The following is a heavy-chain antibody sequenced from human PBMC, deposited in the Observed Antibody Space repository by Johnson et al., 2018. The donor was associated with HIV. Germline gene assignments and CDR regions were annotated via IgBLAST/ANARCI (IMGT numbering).Heavy chain of an antibody. D-gene: IGHD2-2*01. Sequence: QMLLVESGGGLVKPGGSLRLSCAASGFTFSDYYMSWIRQAPGKGLEWISYISSSGSPIYYAASVKGRFTLSRDNAKKSLFLQMHSLRVEDTAIYYCARVGYQLHDAFDLWGQGTMVTVSS. CDR1: GFTFSDYY. CDR3: ARVGYQLHDAFDL. V-gene: IGHV3-11*01. CDR2: ISSSGSPI. J-gene: IGHJ3*01.